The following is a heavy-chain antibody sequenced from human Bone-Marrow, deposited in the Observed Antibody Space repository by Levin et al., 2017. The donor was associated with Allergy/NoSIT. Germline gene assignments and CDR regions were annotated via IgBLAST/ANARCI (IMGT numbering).Heavy chain of an antibody. CDR2: ISGSGGST. J-gene: IGHJ5*02. Sequence: GESLKISCAASGFTFSSYAMSWVRQAPGKGLEWVSAISGSGGSTYYADSVKGRFTISRDNSKNTLYLQMNSLRAEDTAVYYCAKGTTTGEKYNWFDPWGQGTLVTVSS. CDR1: GFTFSSYA. V-gene: IGHV3-23*01. D-gene: IGHD4-17*01. CDR3: AKGTTTGEKYNWFDP.